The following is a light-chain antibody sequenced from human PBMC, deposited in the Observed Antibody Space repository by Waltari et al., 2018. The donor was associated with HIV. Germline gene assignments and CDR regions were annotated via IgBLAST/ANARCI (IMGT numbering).Light chain of an antibody. CDR1: GSTVGRPY. V-gene: IGLV1-47*01. J-gene: IGLJ2*01. Sequence: QAVLTQQPAASASSVQKIAISCSGGGSTVGRPYASWHYPFPGGAPKLLLYTHRQRSSGGRDRFSGSKHGPSDYQTISGRRSEDEGIYCRGGGDDNVRGVFGGGTRLTV. CDR3: GGGDDNVRGV. CDR2: THR.